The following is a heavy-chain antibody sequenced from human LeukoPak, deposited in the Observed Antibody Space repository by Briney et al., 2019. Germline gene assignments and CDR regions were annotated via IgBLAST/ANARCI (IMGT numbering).Heavy chain of an antibody. Sequence: ASVKVSCKASGYTFTSYGISWVRQAPGQGLEWMGWISAYNGNTNYAQKLQGRVTMTTDTSTSTAYMELRSLRSDDTAVYYCARDVQGEQWLAYEPGYFDLWGRGTLVTVSS. CDR3: ARDVQGEQWLAYEPGYFDL. J-gene: IGHJ2*01. D-gene: IGHD6-19*01. CDR2: ISAYNGNT. CDR1: GYTFTSYG. V-gene: IGHV1-18*01.